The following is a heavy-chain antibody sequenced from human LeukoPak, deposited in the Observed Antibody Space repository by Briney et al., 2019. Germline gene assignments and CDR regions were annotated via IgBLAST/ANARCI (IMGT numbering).Heavy chain of an antibody. CDR3: ANSGSMVRGVIIKYEHDY. J-gene: IGHJ4*02. CDR2: IYSGGST. CDR1: GFTVSSNY. Sequence: GGSLRLSCAASGFTVSSNYMSWVRQAPGKGLEWVSVIYSGGSTYYADSVKGRFTISRDNSQNTLYLQMNSLRAEDTAVYYCANSGSMVRGVIIKYEHDYWDQGTLVTVSS. D-gene: IGHD3-10*01. V-gene: IGHV3-53*05.